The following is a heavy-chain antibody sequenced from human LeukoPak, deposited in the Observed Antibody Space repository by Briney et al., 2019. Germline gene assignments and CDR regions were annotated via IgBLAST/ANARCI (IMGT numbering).Heavy chain of an antibody. CDR2: IKQDGSEK. J-gene: IGHJ4*02. CDR1: GFTFSTYW. D-gene: IGHD6-19*01. V-gene: IGHV3-7*01. Sequence: GGSLRLSCAASGFTFSTYWMSWVRQAPGKGLEGVANIKQDGSEKYYVDSVKGRFTISRDNAKNSLYLQMNSLRAEDTAVYYCARDQWWQLIAVAITSYFDCWGQGTLVTVSS. CDR3: ARDQWWQLIAVAITSYFDC.